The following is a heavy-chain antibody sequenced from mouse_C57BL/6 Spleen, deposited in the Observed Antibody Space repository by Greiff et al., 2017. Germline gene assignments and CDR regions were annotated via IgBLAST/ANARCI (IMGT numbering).Heavy chain of an antibody. D-gene: IGHD3-3*01. J-gene: IGHJ4*01. V-gene: IGHV1-69*01. CDR1: GYTFTSYW. CDR2: IDPSDSYT. CDR3: ARQGPSAKDY. Sequence: QVQLQQPGAELVMPGASVKLSCKASGYTFTSYWLHWVKQRPGQGLEWIGEIDPSDSYTNYNQKFKGKSTLTVDKSSSTAYMQLSSLTSADSAVYYCARQGPSAKDYWGQGTSVTVSS.